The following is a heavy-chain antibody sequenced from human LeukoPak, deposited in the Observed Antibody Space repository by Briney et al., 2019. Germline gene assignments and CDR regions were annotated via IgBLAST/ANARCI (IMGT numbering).Heavy chain of an antibody. J-gene: IGHJ5*02. CDR2: MNPSSGNT. V-gene: IGHV1-8*01. CDR3: ARGLSPVFDSSGHLFDP. Sequence: ASVKVSCKASGYTFTSYDINWVRQATGQGLEWMGWMNPSSGNTGYAQKFQGRVTMTRNTSISTAYMELSSLRSADTAVYYCARGLSPVFDSSGHLFDPWGQGTLVTVSS. D-gene: IGHD3-22*01. CDR1: GYTFTSYD.